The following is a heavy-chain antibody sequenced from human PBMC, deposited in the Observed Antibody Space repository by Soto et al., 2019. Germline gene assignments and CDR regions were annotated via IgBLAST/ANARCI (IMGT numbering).Heavy chain of an antibody. J-gene: IGHJ6*02. V-gene: IGHV4-30-2*01. CDR3: ARVNWKHYYYYGMDV. D-gene: IGHD1-1*01. CDR2: IYHSGST. CDR1: GGSISSGGYS. Sequence: SETLSLTCVVSGGSISSGGYSWSWIRQPPGKGLEWIGYIYHSGSTYYNPSLKSRVTISVDRSKNQFSLKLSSVTAADTAVYYCARVNWKHYYYYGMDVWGQGTTVTVSS.